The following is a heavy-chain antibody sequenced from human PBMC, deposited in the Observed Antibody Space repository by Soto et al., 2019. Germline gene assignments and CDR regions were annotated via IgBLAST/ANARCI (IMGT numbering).Heavy chain of an antibody. V-gene: IGHV4-34*01. Sequence: QVQLQQWGAGLLKPSETLSLICAVYGGSFSGNYWSWIRQPPGKGLEWIGEFSDSGSTNYNPSLKSRVTISEYMSKSQSSLKLSSVTAADTAVYYCARGNFYYGLDVWGQGTTVTVSS. CDR2: FSDSGST. J-gene: IGHJ6*02. CDR3: ARGNFYYGLDV. CDR1: GGSFSGNY.